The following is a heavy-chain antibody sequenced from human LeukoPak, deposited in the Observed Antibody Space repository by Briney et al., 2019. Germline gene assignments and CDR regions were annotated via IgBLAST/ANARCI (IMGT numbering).Heavy chain of an antibody. CDR1: GFTFSSYS. D-gene: IGHD2-21*02. J-gene: IGHJ4*02. CDR3: ARRGGDCYAFDY. CDR2: ISSSSSYI. V-gene: IGHV3-21*01. Sequence: GGSLRLSCAASGFTFSSYSMNWVRQAPGKGLEWVSSISSSSSYIYYADSVKGRFTISRDNAENSLYLQMNSLRAEDTAVYYCARRGGDCYAFDYWGQGTLVTVSS.